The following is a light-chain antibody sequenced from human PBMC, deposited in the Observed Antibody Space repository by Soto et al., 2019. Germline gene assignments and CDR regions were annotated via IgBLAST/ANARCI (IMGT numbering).Light chain of an antibody. CDR1: SSNIGAGYH. Sequence: QSVLTQPPSVSGAPGQRVTISCTGSSSNIGAGYHVRWYQQLPGAAPKLLIFSDSNRPSGVPDRFSGSKSGTSASLAITGLQADDEADYYCQSSDSRLSGSDVFGTGTKVTVL. V-gene: IGLV1-40*01. CDR3: QSSDSRLSGSDV. J-gene: IGLJ1*01. CDR2: SDS.